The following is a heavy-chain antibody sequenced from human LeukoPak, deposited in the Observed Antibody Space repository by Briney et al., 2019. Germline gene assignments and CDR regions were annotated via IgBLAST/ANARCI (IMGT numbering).Heavy chain of an antibody. CDR1: GYSISSGYY. V-gene: IGHV4-38-2*02. J-gene: IGHJ6*03. Sequence: PSETLSLTCTVSGYSISSGYYWGWIRQPPGKGLEWIGSICHSGSTYYNPSLKSRVTISVDTSKNQFSLKLSSVTAADTAVYYCATVQSESYSYYYYYMDVWGKGTTVTVSS. CDR3: ATVQSESYSYYYYYMDV. CDR2: ICHSGST. D-gene: IGHD1-26*01.